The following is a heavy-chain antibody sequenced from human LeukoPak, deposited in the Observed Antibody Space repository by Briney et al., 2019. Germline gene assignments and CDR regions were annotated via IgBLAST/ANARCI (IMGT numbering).Heavy chain of an antibody. V-gene: IGHV1-69*06. J-gene: IGHJ4*02. Sequence: PWASVKVSCKASGGTFSSYAISWVRRAPGQGLEWMGGIIPIFGTANYAQKFQGRVTITADKSTSTAYMELSSLRSEDTAVYYCASCERHAAAGFDYWGQGTLVTVSS. CDR3: ASCERHAAAGFDY. CDR1: GGTFSSYA. CDR2: IIPIFGTA. D-gene: IGHD6-13*01.